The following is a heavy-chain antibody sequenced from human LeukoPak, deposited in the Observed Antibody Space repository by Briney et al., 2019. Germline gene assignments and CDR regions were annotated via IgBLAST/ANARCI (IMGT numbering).Heavy chain of an antibody. Sequence: SETLSLTCTVSGGSINTYCWSWIRQPPGKGLEWIGYVYYSGTANYSPSLKSRVVISVDTSKNQFSLKLTSVTAADTAVYYCARSLYGGSFYYFDYWGQGTLVTVSS. CDR1: GGSINTYC. J-gene: IGHJ4*02. CDR2: VYYSGTA. CDR3: ARSLYGGSFYYFDY. V-gene: IGHV4-59*01. D-gene: IGHD1-26*01.